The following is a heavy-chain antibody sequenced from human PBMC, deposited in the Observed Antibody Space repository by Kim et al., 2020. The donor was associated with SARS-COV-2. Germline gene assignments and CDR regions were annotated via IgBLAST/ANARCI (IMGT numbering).Heavy chain of an antibody. D-gene: IGHD7-27*01. J-gene: IGHJ4*02. CDR1: GFTFDDYA. V-gene: IGHV3-9*01. Sequence: GGSLRLSCAASGFTFDDYAMHWVRQAPGKGLEWVSGISWNSGSIGYADSVKGRFTISRDNAKNSLYLQMNSLRAEDTALYYCAKGDGALTGDSDYWGQGTLVTVSS. CDR2: ISWNSGSI. CDR3: AKGDGALTGDSDY.